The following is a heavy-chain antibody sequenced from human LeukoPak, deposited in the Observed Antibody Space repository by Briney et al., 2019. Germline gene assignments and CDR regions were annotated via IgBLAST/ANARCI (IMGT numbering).Heavy chain of an antibody. J-gene: IGHJ3*02. Sequence: GGSLRLSCTASGFTFGDYAMSWVRQAPGKGLEGVGFIRSKAYGGTTEYAASVKGRFTISRDDSKSIAYLQMNSLKTEDTAVYCCTRMTCSSTSCYQDAFDIWGQGTMVTVSS. CDR1: GFTFGDYA. CDR2: IRSKAYGGTT. CDR3: TRMTCSSTSCYQDAFDI. D-gene: IGHD2-2*01. V-gene: IGHV3-49*04.